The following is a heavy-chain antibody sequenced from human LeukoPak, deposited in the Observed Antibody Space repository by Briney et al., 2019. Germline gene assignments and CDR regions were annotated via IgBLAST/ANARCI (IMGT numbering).Heavy chain of an antibody. J-gene: IGHJ4*02. CDR2: ITGRGGST. CDR3: AKAESTVTTYF. D-gene: IGHD4-17*01. Sequence: CAXXGFTFSLSVMSWVRQAPGKGLEWLAAITGRGGSTDYADSVKGRFTISRDNSKNTLYLQMNSLRAEDTAVYYCAKAESTVTTYFWGQGTLVTVSP. CDR1: GFTFSLSV. V-gene: IGHV3-23*01.